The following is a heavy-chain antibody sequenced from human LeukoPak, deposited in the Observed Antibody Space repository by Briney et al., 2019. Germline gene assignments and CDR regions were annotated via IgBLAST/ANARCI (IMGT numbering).Heavy chain of an antibody. V-gene: IGHV1-46*02. Sequence: GASVKVSCKASGYNFNDYYIYWVRQAPGHGLESMGYIHPDGGSTNYAQKFQGRVTMTSDMSTNTVYMELRSLRSEDTAMYYCSRAGPDDSPGYYSEHWGQGTLVTVSS. D-gene: IGHD3-22*01. CDR3: SRAGPDDSPGYYSEH. CDR1: GYNFNDYY. CDR2: IHPDGGST. J-gene: IGHJ4*02.